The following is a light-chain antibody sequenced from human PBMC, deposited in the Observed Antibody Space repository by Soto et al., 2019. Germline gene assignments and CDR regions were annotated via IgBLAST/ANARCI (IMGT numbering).Light chain of an antibody. J-gene: IGKJ5*01. V-gene: IGKV1-12*01. Sequence: DIQMTQPPSSVSASVGDRVTITCRASRDISRWLAWYQQKPGQAPKLLIYATSNLQSGVPSRFSGSGSGTDFILTISSLQPEDFATYYCQQANSFPVTFGQGTRLEIK. CDR3: QQANSFPVT. CDR2: ATS. CDR1: RDISRW.